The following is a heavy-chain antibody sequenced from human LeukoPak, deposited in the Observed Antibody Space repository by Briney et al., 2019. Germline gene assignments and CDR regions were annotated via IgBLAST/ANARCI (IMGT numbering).Heavy chain of an antibody. CDR3: ARGYCSGGSCQQKNWFDP. Sequence: GESLKISCKGSGYIFTSCSIGWVRQMPGKGLEWMGIIYPGDSDTRYSPSFQGQVTISADKSISTAYLQWSSLKASDTAMYYCARGYCSGGSCQQKNWFDPWGQGTLVTVSS. CDR1: GYIFTSCS. D-gene: IGHD2-15*01. J-gene: IGHJ5*02. CDR2: IYPGDSDT. V-gene: IGHV5-51*01.